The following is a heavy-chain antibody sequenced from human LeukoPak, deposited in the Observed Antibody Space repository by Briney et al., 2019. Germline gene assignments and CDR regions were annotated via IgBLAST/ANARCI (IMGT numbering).Heavy chain of an antibody. J-gene: IGHJ4*02. CDR2: ISAYNGNT. CDR3: AREVWGPEY. Sequence: ASVKVSCKASGYTFSSYGISWVRQAPGQGLEWMGWISAYNGNTKYTQRFQGRVTMTTDTSTSTAYMELRSLRSDDTAVYYCAREVWGPEYWGQGTLVTVSS. D-gene: IGHD1-14*01. V-gene: IGHV1-18*01. CDR1: GYTFSSYG.